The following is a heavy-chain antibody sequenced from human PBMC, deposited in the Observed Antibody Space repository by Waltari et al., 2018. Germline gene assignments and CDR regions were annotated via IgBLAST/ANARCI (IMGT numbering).Heavy chain of an antibody. J-gene: IGHJ4*02. CDR1: GGSISSSSYY. V-gene: IGHV4-39*01. Sequence: QLQLQESGPGLVKPSETLSLTCTVSGGSISSSSYYWGWIRQPPGKGLEWIGSIYYSGSTYYNPSLKSRVTISVDTSKNQFSLKLSAVTAADTAVYYCARQAPAYYDFWSGYHPFDYWGQGTLVTVSS. CDR2: IYYSGST. CDR3: ARQAPAYYDFWSGYHPFDY. D-gene: IGHD3-3*01.